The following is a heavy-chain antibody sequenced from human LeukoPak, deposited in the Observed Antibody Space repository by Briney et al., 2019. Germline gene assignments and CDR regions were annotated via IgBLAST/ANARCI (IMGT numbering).Heavy chain of an antibody. CDR2: ISAYNGNT. D-gene: IGHD3-22*01. V-gene: IGHV1-18*01. J-gene: IGHJ5*02. Sequence: ASVKVSCKASGYTFTSYGISWVRQAPGQGLEWMGWISAYNGNTNYAQKLQGRVTMTTDTSTSTAYMELRSLRSDDTAVYYCGGGGNIVVITTPPWFDPWGQGNLVTGSS. CDR1: GYTFTSYG. CDR3: GGGGNIVVITTPPWFDP.